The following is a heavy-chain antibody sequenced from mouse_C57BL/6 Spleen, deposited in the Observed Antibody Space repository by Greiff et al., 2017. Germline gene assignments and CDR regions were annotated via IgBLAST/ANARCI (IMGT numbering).Heavy chain of an antibody. CDR3: ARGFYSNYWFAY. V-gene: IGHV1-26*01. CDR1: GYTFTDYY. J-gene: IGHJ3*01. Sequence: EVQLQQSGPELVKPGASVKISCKASGYTFTDYYMNWVKQSHGKSLEWIGDINPNNGGTSYNQKFKGKATLTVDKSSSTAYMELRSLTSEDSAVYYCARGFYSNYWFAYWGQGTLVTVSA. D-gene: IGHD2-5*01. CDR2: INPNNGGT.